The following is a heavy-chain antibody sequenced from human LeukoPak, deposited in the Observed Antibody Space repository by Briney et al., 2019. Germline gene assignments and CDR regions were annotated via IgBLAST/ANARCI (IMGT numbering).Heavy chain of an antibody. V-gene: IGHV4-59*12. CDR1: GGSISSYY. Sequence: SETLSLTCTVSGGSISSYYWSWIRQPPGKGLEWIGYIYYSGSTNYNPSLKSRVTISVDTSKNQFSLKLSSVTAADTAVYYCARGGQGSGWYLDFDYWGQGTLVTVSS. CDR2: IYYSGST. J-gene: IGHJ4*02. D-gene: IGHD6-19*01. CDR3: ARGGQGSGWYLDFDY.